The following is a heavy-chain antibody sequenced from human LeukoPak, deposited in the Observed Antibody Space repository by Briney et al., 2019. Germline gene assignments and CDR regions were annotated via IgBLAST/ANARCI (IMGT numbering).Heavy chain of an antibody. CDR1: GFTFSSYG. D-gene: IGHD6-13*01. V-gene: IGHV3-33*06. J-gene: IGHJ4*02. CDR3: AKGSYSSSWYSDY. CDR2: IWYDGSNK. Sequence: PGGSLRLSCAASGFTFSSYGMHWVRQAPGKGLEWVAVIWYDGSNKYYADSVKGRFTISRDNSKSTLYLQMNSLRAEDTAVYYCAKGSYSSSWYSDYWGQGTLVTVSS.